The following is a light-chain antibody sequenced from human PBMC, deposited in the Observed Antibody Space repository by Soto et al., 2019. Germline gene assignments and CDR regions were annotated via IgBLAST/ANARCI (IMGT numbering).Light chain of an antibody. CDR1: SSNLGSGFD. Sequence: QSVLTQPPSVSGAPGQRVTISCTGSSSNLGSGFDVQWYQQLPGTAPKLLIYYNDNRPSGVPDQFSGSKSGTSASLAITGLQADDQADYYCQSYDSSLSGHVVFGGGTKLTVL. V-gene: IGLV1-40*01. CDR2: YND. J-gene: IGLJ2*01. CDR3: QSYDSSLSGHVV.